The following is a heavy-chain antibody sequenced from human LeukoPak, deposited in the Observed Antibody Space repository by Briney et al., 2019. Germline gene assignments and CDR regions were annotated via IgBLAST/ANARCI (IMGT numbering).Heavy chain of an antibody. Sequence: PGGSLRLSCAASGFTFSSSSMNWVRQAPGKGLEWVSYISSTSTTLYYADPVRGRFTISRDNAKNSLYLQMNSLRAEDTAVYYCARLGEDYDILTGYYPRPDYGMDVWGQGTTVTVSS. D-gene: IGHD3-9*01. J-gene: IGHJ6*02. CDR2: ISSTSTTL. CDR1: GFTFSSSS. CDR3: ARLGEDYDILTGYYPRPDYGMDV. V-gene: IGHV3-48*01.